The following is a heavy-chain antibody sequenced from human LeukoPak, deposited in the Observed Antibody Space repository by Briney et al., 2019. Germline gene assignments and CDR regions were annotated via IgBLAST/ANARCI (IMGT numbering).Heavy chain of an antibody. D-gene: IGHD1-26*01. J-gene: IGHJ4*02. Sequence: GGSLRLSCAASGFTFSSYAMHWVRQAPGKGLEWVAFIRYDGSNKYYADSVKGRFTISRDNSKNTLYLQMNSLRAEDTAVYYCAKDLVSGSYFDYWGQGTLVTVSS. CDR3: AKDLVSGSYFDY. CDR2: IRYDGSNK. CDR1: GFTFSSYA. V-gene: IGHV3-30*02.